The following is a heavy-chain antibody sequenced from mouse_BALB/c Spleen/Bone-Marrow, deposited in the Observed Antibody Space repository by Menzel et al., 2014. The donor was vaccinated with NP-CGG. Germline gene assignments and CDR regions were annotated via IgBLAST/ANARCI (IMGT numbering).Heavy chain of an antibody. V-gene: IGHV4-1*02. CDR2: INPDSSTI. CDR1: GFDFSRYW. D-gene: IGHD2-1*01. CDR3: ARQGYYGKGDY. J-gene: IGHJ2*01. Sequence: EVNVVESGGGLVQPGGSLKLSCAASGFDFSRYWMSWVRPAPGKGLEWIGEINPDSSTINYTPSLKDKFIISRDNAKNTLYLQMSKVRSEDTALYYCARQGYYGKGDYWGQGTTLTVSS.